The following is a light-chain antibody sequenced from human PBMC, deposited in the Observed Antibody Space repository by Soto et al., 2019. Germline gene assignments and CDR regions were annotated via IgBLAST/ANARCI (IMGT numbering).Light chain of an antibody. CDR3: QQANSFPLT. Sequence: AIRRTQSPSSLSASTGDRVTITCRASQGISSYLAWYQQKPGKAPKLLIYAASSLQSGVPSRFSGSGSGTDFTLTISSLQPEDFATYYCQQANSFPLTFGGGTKVDIK. J-gene: IGKJ4*01. V-gene: IGKV1-8*01. CDR1: QGISSY. CDR2: AAS.